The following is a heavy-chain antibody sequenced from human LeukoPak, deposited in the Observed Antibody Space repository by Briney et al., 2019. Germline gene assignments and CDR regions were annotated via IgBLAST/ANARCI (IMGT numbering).Heavy chain of an antibody. CDR3: ATDSPGSSWSDY. J-gene: IGHJ4*02. Sequence: GGSLRLSCAASGFTFSSYSMNWVRQAPGKGLEWVSSISSSSSYIYYADSVKGRFTISRDNAKNSLYLQMNSLRAEDTAVYYCATDSPGSSWSDYWGQGTLVTVSS. CDR1: GFTFSSYS. CDR2: ISSSSSYI. V-gene: IGHV3-21*01. D-gene: IGHD6-13*01.